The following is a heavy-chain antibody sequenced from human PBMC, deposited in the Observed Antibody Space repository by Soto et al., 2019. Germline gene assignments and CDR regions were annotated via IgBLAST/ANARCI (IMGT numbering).Heavy chain of an antibody. J-gene: IGHJ4*02. Sequence: PGGSLRLSCAASGLTFSSYNMNWVRQAPGKGLEWVSYISSSSSIIYYADSVKGRFTISRDNARNSLYLQINSLRDEDTAVYYCARDVQRRGYNYGSFDYWGQGTLVTVSS. V-gene: IGHV3-48*02. CDR1: GLTFSSYN. CDR3: ARDVQRRGYNYGSFDY. D-gene: IGHD5-18*01. CDR2: ISSSSSII.